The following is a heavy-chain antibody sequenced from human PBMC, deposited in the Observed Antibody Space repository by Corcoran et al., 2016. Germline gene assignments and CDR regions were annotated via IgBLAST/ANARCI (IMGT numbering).Heavy chain of an antibody. CDR1: GYTFTSYD. CDR2: MNPNSGNT. Sequence: QVQLVQSGAEVKKPGASVKVSCKASGYTFTSYDINWVRQATGQGLEWMGWMNPNSGNTGYAQKFQGRVTMTRNNSISTAYMELSSLRSEDTAVYYCASGIHYYYGMDVWGQGTTVTVSS. J-gene: IGHJ6*02. V-gene: IGHV1-8*01. CDR3: ASGIHYYYGMDV.